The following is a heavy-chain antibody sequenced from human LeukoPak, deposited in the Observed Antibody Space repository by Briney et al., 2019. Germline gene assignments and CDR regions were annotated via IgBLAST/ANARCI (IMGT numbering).Heavy chain of an antibody. V-gene: IGHV3-21*01. J-gene: IGHJ4*02. CDR2: ISSSSSYI. CDR3: ARDFRSRGYSYGFDY. CDR1: GFTFSSYS. D-gene: IGHD5-18*01. Sequence: GGSLRLSCAASGFTFSSYSMNWVRPAPGKGLEWVSSISSSSSYIYYADSVKGRFTISRDNAKNSLYLQMNSLRAEDTAVYYCARDFRSRGYSYGFDYWGQGTLVTVSS.